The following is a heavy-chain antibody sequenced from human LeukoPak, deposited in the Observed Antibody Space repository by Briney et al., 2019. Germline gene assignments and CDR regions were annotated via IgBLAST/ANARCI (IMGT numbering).Heavy chain of an antibody. V-gene: IGHV1-69*04. CDR1: GGTVSSYA. CDR2: IIPILGIA. CDR3: AFHYYYDSSGYTLEYFQH. D-gene: IGHD3-22*01. Sequence: SVKVSCKASGGTVSSYAISWVRQAPGQGLEWMGRIIPILGIANYAQKFQGRVTITADKSTSTAYMELSSLRSEDTAVYYCAFHYYYDSSGYTLEYFQHWGQGTLVTVSS. J-gene: IGHJ1*01.